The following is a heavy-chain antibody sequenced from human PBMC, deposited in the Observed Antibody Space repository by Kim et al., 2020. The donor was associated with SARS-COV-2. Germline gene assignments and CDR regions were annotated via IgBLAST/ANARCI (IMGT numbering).Heavy chain of an antibody. Sequence: GGSLRLSCTTSGFTFTGYAMSWVRQAPGKGLEWVSSIDGSDGTTYYVDSVKGRFTISRDNSKNTLYLQMSTLRADDTAVYYCMKGGWGWIWDHWGQGTQV. CDR1: GFTFTGYA. V-gene: IGHV3-23*01. CDR2: IDGSDGTT. D-gene: IGHD2-2*03. J-gene: IGHJ4*02. CDR3: MKGGWGWIWDH.